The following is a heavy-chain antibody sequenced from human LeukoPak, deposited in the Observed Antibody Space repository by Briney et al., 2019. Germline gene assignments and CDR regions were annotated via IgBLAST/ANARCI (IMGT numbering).Heavy chain of an antibody. V-gene: IGHV3-9*01. CDR3: AKDTGIAAAGHFDY. CDR2: ISWNSGSI. D-gene: IGHD6-13*01. J-gene: IGHJ4*02. Sequence: GGSLRLSCAASGFTFSSYAMSWVRQAPGKGLEWVSGISWNSGSIGYADSVKGRFTISRDNAKNSLYLQMNSLRAEDTALYYCAKDTGIAAAGHFDYWGQGTLVTVSS. CDR1: GFTFSSYA.